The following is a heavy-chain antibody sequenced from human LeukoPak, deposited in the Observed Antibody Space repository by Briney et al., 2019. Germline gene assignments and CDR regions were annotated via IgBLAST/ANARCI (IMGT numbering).Heavy chain of an antibody. CDR1: GFTFGDYA. D-gene: IGHD3-16*02. Sequence: GGSLRLSCTASGFTFGDYATSWVRQAPGKGLEWVGFIRSKAYGGSTEYAASVKGRFTISRDDSKSIAYLQMNSLKTEDTAVYYCTRTFGGVIVYYFDYWGQGTLVTVSS. CDR2: IRSKAYGGST. CDR3: TRTFGGVIVYYFDY. J-gene: IGHJ4*02. V-gene: IGHV3-49*04.